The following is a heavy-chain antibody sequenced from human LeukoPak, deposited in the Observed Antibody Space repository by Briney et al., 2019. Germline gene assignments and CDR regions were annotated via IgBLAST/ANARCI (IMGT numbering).Heavy chain of an antibody. D-gene: IGHD2-2*02. CDR1: GGSISSYY. V-gene: IGHV4-4*07. J-gene: IGHJ3*02. CDR3: ARDQPRDIVVVPAAILAFDI. CDR2: IYTSGST. Sequence: PSETLSLTCTVSGGSISSYYWSWIRQPAGKGLEWIGRIYTSGSTNYNPSLKSRVTMSVDTSKNQFSLKLSSVTAADTAVYYCARDQPRDIVVVPAAILAFDIWGQGTMVTVSS.